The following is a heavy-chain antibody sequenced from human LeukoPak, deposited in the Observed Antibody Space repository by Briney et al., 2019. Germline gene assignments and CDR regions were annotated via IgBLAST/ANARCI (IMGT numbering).Heavy chain of an antibody. CDR2: IRSTGGYI. Sequence: KAGGSLRLSCTASGFSFSGYNMKWVRQAPGKGLEWVSSIRSTGGYIHYADSVKGRFTVSRDNAKNSLYLQMHSLRVEDTAVYYCARAPTVLVGYCSSSSCQADYWGQGTLVTVSS. V-gene: IGHV3-21*06. CDR3: ARAPTVLVGYCSSSSCQADY. CDR1: GFSFSGYN. D-gene: IGHD2-2*01. J-gene: IGHJ4*02.